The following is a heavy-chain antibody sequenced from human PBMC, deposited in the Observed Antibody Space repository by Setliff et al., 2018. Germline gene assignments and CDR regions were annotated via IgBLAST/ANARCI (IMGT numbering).Heavy chain of an antibody. CDR3: AREAPYYNFWSGYSDY. CDR1: GGSISSSSYY. J-gene: IGHJ4*02. Sequence: KTSETLSLTCTVSGGSISSSSYYWGWIRQPPGKGLEWIGSIYYSGSTYYNPSLKSRVTISVDTSKNQFSLKLSSVTAADTAVYYCAREAPYYNFWSGYSDYWGQGTLVTVSS. D-gene: IGHD3-3*01. V-gene: IGHV4-39*07. CDR2: IYYSGST.